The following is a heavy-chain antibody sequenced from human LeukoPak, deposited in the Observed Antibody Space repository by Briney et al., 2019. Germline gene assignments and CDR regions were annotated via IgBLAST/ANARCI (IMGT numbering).Heavy chain of an antibody. CDR3: ATGNYGDSYAFDI. CDR1: GYTLTELS. J-gene: IGHJ3*02. CDR2: FDPEDGET. V-gene: IGHV1-24*01. D-gene: IGHD4-17*01. Sequence: GASVKASCKVSGYTLTELSMHWVRQAPGKGLEWMGGFDPEDGETIYAQKFQGRVTMTEDTSTDTAYMELSSLRSEDTAVYYCATGNYGDSYAFDIWGQGTMVTVSS.